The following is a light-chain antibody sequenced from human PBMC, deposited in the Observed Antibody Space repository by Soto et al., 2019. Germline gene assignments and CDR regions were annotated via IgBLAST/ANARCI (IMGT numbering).Light chain of an antibody. CDR3: SSYTSSSWV. CDR2: EVS. Sequence: QSVLTQPASVSGSPGQSITISCTGTSSDVGGYNYVSWYQQHPGKAPKLMIYEVSNRPSGVSNRFSGSKSANTASLTISGLQAEDEADYYCSSYTSSSWVFGGGTKLTVL. CDR1: SSDVGGYNY. J-gene: IGLJ3*02. V-gene: IGLV2-14*01.